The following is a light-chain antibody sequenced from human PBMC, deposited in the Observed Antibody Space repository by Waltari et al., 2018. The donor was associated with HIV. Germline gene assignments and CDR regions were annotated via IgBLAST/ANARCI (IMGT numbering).Light chain of an antibody. Sequence: EIVLTQSPGTLPLSPRERAAPSCRASQSLSSNYLVWYQQKPGQAPRLLIYRASSRATGIPDRFSGSGSGTDFTLTISRLEPEDFATYYCQQYGSSPYTFGQGTKVEIK. CDR1: QSLSSNY. J-gene: IGKJ2*01. CDR3: QQYGSSPYT. CDR2: RAS. V-gene: IGKV3-20*01.